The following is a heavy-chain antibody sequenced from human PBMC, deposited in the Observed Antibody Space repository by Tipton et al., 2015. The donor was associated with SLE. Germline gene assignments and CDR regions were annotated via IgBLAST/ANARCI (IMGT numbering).Heavy chain of an antibody. CDR1: GLTFSTYS. D-gene: IGHD3-16*01. J-gene: IGHJ4*02. Sequence: SLRLSCAASGLTFSTYSMNWVRQAPGKGLEWVSSISDRSSYIYYADSVKGRFTISRDNAKNSLYLQMNNLRAEDTAVYYCARDGAYFDSWGQGTLVTVSS. CDR3: ARDGAYFDS. V-gene: IGHV3-21*01. CDR2: ISDRSSYI.